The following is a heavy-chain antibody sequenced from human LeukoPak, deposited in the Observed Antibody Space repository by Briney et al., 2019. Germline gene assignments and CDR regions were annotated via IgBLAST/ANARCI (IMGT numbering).Heavy chain of an antibody. CDR3: ARTNRELVTGFDY. CDR2: ISAYNGNT. CDR1: GYTFTSYG. Sequence: ASVKVSCKASGYTFTSYGISWVRQAPGQGLEWMGWISAYNGNTNYAQKLQGRVTMTRDMSTSTVYMELSSLRSEDTAVYYCARTNRELVTGFDYWGQGTLVTVSS. D-gene: IGHD6-6*01. J-gene: IGHJ4*02. V-gene: IGHV1-18*01.